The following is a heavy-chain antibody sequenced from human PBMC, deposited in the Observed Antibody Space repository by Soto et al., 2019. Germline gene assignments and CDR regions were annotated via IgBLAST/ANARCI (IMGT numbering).Heavy chain of an antibody. Sequence: GGSLRLSCAASGFTFRNYAMHWVRQAPGKGLEWVAVISYDGSYIYYADSVKGRFTISRDNSKNTLYLQMDSLRAEDTSMYYCARGFAGLDYYFDYWGQGTLVTVSS. V-gene: IGHV3-30-3*01. J-gene: IGHJ4*02. CDR2: ISYDGSYI. CDR3: ARGFAGLDYYFDY. D-gene: IGHD3-10*01. CDR1: GFTFRNYA.